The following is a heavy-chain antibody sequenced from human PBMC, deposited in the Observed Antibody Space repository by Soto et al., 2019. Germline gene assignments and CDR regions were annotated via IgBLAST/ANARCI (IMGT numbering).Heavy chain of an antibody. J-gene: IGHJ4*02. CDR3: ARTDDWGLSVPAAADY. Sequence: QVQLQQWGAGLLKPSETLSLTCAVYGGSFSGYYWSWIRQPPGKGLEWMGEINHSGSTNYNPSLKSRVTISVDTSKNQFSLKLSSVSAADTAVYYCARTDDWGLSVPAAADYWGQGTLVTVSS. CDR1: GGSFSGYY. V-gene: IGHV4-34*01. CDR2: INHSGST. D-gene: IGHD2-2*01.